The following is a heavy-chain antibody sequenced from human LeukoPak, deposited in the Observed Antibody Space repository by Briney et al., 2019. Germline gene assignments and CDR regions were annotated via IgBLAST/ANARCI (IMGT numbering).Heavy chain of an antibody. V-gene: IGHV1-69*06. CDR3: ARSLFRFLEWSYRSYYYYYMDV. Sequence: SVKVSCKASGGTFSSYAISWVRQAPGQGLEWMGGIIPIFGTVNYAQKFQGRVTITADKSTSTAYMELSSLRSEDAAVYYCARSLFRFLEWSYRSYYYYYMDVWGKGTTVTVSS. CDR2: IIPIFGTV. D-gene: IGHD3-3*01. CDR1: GGTFSSYA. J-gene: IGHJ6*03.